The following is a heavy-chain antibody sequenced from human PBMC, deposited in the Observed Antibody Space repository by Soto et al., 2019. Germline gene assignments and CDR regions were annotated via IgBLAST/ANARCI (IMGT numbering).Heavy chain of an antibody. CDR2: INPDSGGT. Sequence: ASVKVSCKASGYTFTGYYMHWVRQAPGQGLEWMGWINPDSGGTNYAQKFQGWVTMTRDTSISIAYMELSRLRSDDTAVYYCARGAAAAGNGYYYYYYMDVWGKGTTVTVSS. V-gene: IGHV1-2*04. CDR1: GYTFTGYY. J-gene: IGHJ6*03. D-gene: IGHD6-13*01. CDR3: ARGAAAAGNGYYYYYYMDV.